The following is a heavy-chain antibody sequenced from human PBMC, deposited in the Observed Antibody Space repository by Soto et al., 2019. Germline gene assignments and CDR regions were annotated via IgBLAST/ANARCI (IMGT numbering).Heavy chain of an antibody. V-gene: IGHV3-23*01. Sequence: GGSLRLSCAASGFTFGHSAMSWVRQAPGKGLEWVAAISGTGGAAYYADSVKGRFTISRDNSRNTLFLQMNSLRVDDTAIYHCAKPEEVVRGFDFWGLGTLVTV. J-gene: IGHJ4*02. CDR3: AKPEEVVRGFDF. D-gene: IGHD3-10*01. CDR2: ISGTGGAA. CDR1: GFTFGHSA.